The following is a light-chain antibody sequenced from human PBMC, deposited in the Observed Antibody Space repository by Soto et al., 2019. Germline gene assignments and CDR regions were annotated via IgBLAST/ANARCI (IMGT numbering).Light chain of an antibody. J-gene: IGLJ1*01. CDR1: SSDVGGFNF. CDR2: EVI. V-gene: IGLV2-14*01. Sequence: QSALTQSASVSGSPGQSITISCTGTSSDVGGFNFVSWYQQYPGQAPKLVIYEVINRPSGISDRFSGSKSDNTASLTISGLQAEEEPDYYCSSYRTGSILYVFGTGTKVTV. CDR3: SSYRTGSILYV.